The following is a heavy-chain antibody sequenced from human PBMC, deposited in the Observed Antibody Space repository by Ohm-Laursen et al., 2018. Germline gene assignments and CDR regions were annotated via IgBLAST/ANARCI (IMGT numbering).Heavy chain of an antibody. Sequence: TQTLTLTCTFSGFSLTTSGVAVGWIRQPPGKALEWLALIYWDDDKRYSPSLKSRLTITKDTSKNQVVLTMTNMDPVDTATYYCARTYYYDSSGYASFDYWGQGTLVTVSS. CDR1: GFSLTTSGVA. V-gene: IGHV2-5*02. CDR3: ARTYYYDSSGYASFDY. CDR2: IYWDDDK. D-gene: IGHD3-22*01. J-gene: IGHJ4*02.